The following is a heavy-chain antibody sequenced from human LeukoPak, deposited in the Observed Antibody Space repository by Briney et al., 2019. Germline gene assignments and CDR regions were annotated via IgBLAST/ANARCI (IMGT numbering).Heavy chain of an antibody. Sequence: PGGSLRLSCAASGFTFSSYSMNWVREAPGKGLEWVSSISSSSSYIYYADSVKGRFTISRDNAKNSLYLQMNSLRAEDTAVYYCARDLGGSGSVDCYFDLWGRGTLVTVSS. CDR3: ARDLGGSGSVDCYFDL. D-gene: IGHD3-10*01. CDR1: GFTFSSYS. J-gene: IGHJ2*01. CDR2: ISSSSSYI. V-gene: IGHV3-21*01.